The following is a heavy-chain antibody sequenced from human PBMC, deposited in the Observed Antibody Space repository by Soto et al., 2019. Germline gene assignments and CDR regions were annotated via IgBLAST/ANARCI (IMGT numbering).Heavy chain of an antibody. CDR3: TRRGAARHWL. CDR2: ITHSGST. D-gene: IGHD6-6*01. CDR1: GEALSNYY. V-gene: IGHV4-34*01. Sequence: SETLSLTCAVYGEALSNYYWSWIRQPPGKGLEWIGEITHSGSTNYNPSLESRVTISADTSKNQFSMKMRSVTAADTAVYYCTRRGAARHWLWVQGTPVTVSS. J-gene: IGHJ4*02.